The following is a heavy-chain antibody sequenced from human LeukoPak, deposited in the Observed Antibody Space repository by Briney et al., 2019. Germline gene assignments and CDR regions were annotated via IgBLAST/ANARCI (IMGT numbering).Heavy chain of an antibody. CDR3: VSPQRKYYDILTGYFDMDV. J-gene: IGHJ6*02. CDR1: GFTFNVYG. D-gene: IGHD3-9*01. V-gene: IGHV3-33*03. Sequence: PGGSLRLSCAASGFTFNVYGMHWVRQSPGKGLEWLAVIWYDGSKTKYADSVKGRFTISRDNSKNTLYLQMNSLRAEDTAIYYCVSPQRKYYDILTGYFDMDVWGQGTTVSVSS. CDR2: IWYDGSKT.